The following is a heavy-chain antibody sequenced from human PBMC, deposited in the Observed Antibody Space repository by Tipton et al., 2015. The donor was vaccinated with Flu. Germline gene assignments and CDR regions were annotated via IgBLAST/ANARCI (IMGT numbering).Heavy chain of an antibody. CDR3: AKDVFGSGSAFDF. J-gene: IGHJ4*02. D-gene: IGHD6-19*01. CDR1: GFTFNNFA. CDR2: ISGSGGRT. Sequence: SLRLSCAASGFTFNNFAMTWVRLSPGKGLEWVSAISGSGGRTYYADAFKGRFTISRDNSKKILFLDMNSLRAEDSALYFCAKDVFGSGSAFDFWGQGTLVTVSS. V-gene: IGHV3-23*01.